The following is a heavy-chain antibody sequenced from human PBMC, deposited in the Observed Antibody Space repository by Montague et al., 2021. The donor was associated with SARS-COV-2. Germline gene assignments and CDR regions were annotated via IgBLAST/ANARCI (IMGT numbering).Heavy chain of an antibody. CDR3: ARRGRKLLPVATTIGGFDI. J-gene: IGHJ3*02. CDR1: GGSFSTYY. V-gene: IGHV4-34*01. D-gene: IGHD5-12*01. Sequence: SETLSLTCAVYGGSFSTYYWAWIRQSPGKGLEWIGNIDHSGNTNXNPSLKSRVSISVDTSSSQFSLYLTSVTAADAAVYYCARRGRKLLPVATTIGGFDIWGQGTMVTVSS. CDR2: IDHSGNT.